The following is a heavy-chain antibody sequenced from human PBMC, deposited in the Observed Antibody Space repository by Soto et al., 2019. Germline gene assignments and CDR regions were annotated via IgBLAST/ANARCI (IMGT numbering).Heavy chain of an antibody. CDR1: GGTFSSYA. CDR2: IIPIFGTA. V-gene: IGHV1-69*01. D-gene: IGHD3-16*01. J-gene: IGHJ4*02. Sequence: QVQLVQSGAEVKKPGSSVKVSCKASGGTFSSYAISWVRQAPGQGLEWMGGIIPIFGTANYAQKFQGRVTITADESTSIAYMELSSLRSEDTAVYYCARAPGGGTTVGGYYFDYWGQGTLVTVSS. CDR3: ARAPGGGTTVGGYYFDY.